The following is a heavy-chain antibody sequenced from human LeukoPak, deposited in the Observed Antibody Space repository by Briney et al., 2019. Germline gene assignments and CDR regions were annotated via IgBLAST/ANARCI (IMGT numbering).Heavy chain of an antibody. V-gene: IGHV3-30*02. CDR3: AKGPLFIVVVPAAMFSFDY. D-gene: IGHD2-2*01. Sequence: GGSLRLSCAASGFTFRGNGMRWVRQAPGKGLEWVAIIWYDGSNRYYADSVKGRFTISRDNSKNTLFLQMNSLRAEDTAVYYCAKGPLFIVVVPAAMFSFDYWGQGTLVTVSS. J-gene: IGHJ4*02. CDR1: GFTFRGNG. CDR2: IWYDGSNR.